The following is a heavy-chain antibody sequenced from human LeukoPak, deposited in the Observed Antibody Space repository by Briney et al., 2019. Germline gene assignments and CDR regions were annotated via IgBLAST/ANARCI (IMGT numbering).Heavy chain of an antibody. V-gene: IGHV4-34*01. D-gene: IGHD3-10*01. J-gene: IGHJ4*02. Sequence: KPSETLSLTCAVYVGPFSVYSGSWIRHPPGKGLDWIGEINHSGSTNYNPSLKSRVTISVDTSKNQFSLKLSSVTAADTAVYYCASILWFGELHFDYWGQGTLVTVSS. CDR3: ASILWFGELHFDY. CDR1: VGPFSVYS. CDR2: INHSGST.